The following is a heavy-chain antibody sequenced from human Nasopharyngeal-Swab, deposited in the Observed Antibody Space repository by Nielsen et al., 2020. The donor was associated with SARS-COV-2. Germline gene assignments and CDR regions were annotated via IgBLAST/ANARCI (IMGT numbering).Heavy chain of an antibody. CDR1: GFTFDDYA. J-gene: IGHJ6*03. V-gene: IGHV3-9*01. CDR2: ISWNSGSI. Sequence: GESLRLSCAASGFTFDDYAMHWVRQAPGKGLEWVSGISWNSGSIGYADSVKGRFTISRDNAKNSLYLQMNSLRAEDTALYYCAKDMSPNTYYYYMDVWGKGTTVTVSS. CDR3: AKDMSPNTYYYYMDV.